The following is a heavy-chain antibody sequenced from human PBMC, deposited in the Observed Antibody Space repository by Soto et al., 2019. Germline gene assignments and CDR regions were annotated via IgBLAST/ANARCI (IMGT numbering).Heavy chain of an antibody. CDR3: ARGGATTVAPFWYFDL. CDR1: GDSIDTSRYY. Sequence: SETLSLTCNVSGDSIDTSRYYWGWIRQPPGKGLEWIGHIYYSGTTYYNPSLKSRVTISADTSKNQFSLNLSSVTAADTATYFCARGGATTVAPFWYFDLWGRGTLVTVS. V-gene: IGHV4-39*01. D-gene: IGHD4-17*01. CDR2: IYYSGTT. J-gene: IGHJ2*01.